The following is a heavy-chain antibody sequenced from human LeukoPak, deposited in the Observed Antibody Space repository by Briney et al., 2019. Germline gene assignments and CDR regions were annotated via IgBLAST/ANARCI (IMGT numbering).Heavy chain of an antibody. V-gene: IGHV4-4*07. J-gene: IGHJ3*02. D-gene: IGHD3-22*01. Sequence: SETLSLTCTVSGGSFTPYYWSWIRQPAGKGLEWIGRISSSGSTNYNPSLKSRVTISVDTSKNQFSLKLSSVTAADTAVYFCARGPYSYDSSGAFDIWGQGTMVTVSS. CDR1: GGSFTPYY. CDR3: ARGPYSYDSSGAFDI. CDR2: ISSSGST.